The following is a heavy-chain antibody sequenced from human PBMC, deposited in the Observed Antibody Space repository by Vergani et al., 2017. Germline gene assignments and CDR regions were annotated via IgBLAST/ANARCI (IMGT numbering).Heavy chain of an antibody. D-gene: IGHD2-2*01. CDR1: GGSISSGSYY. Sequence: QVQLQESGPGLVKPSQTLSLTCTVSGGSISSGSYYWSWIRQPAGKGLEWIGRIYTSGSTNYNPSLKSRVTISVDTSKNQFSLTLSSVTAADTAVYYCARDQIEYCSSTSCYSRETKNYYYYYMDVWGKGTTVTVSS. V-gene: IGHV4-61*02. CDR3: ARDQIEYCSSTSCYSRETKNYYYYYMDV. J-gene: IGHJ6*03. CDR2: IYTSGST.